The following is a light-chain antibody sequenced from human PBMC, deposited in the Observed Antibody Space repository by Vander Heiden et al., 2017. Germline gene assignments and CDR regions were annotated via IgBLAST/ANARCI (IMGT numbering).Light chain of an antibody. Sequence: EIVLTQSPGTLSLSPGGRATLSCRASQSVGSSYLAWYQQKPGQAPRLLIYGASSRATGIPDRFSGRGSGTDFTLTISRLEPEDFAVYYCQQYGSSPFTFGQGTKLEIK. CDR3: QQYGSSPFT. J-gene: IGKJ2*01. V-gene: IGKV3-20*01. CDR1: QSVGSSY. CDR2: GAS.